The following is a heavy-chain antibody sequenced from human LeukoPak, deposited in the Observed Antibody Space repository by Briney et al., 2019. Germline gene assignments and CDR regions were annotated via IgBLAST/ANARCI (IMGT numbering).Heavy chain of an antibody. CDR1: GFTFNSYW. CDR2: ISSSSSYI. D-gene: IGHD6-6*01. V-gene: IGHV3-21*01. J-gene: IGHJ4*02. CDR3: ARVLEYSSPPDY. Sequence: GGSLRLSCAASGFTFNSYWMHWVRQAPGKGLEWVSSISSSSSYIYYADSVKGRFTISRDNAKNSLYLQMNSLRAEDTAVYYCARVLEYSSPPDYWGQGTLVTVSS.